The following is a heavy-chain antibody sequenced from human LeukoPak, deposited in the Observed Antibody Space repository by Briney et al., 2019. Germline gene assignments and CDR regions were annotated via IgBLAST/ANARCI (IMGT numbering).Heavy chain of an antibody. CDR2: ISGSGSGGST. CDR1: GFTFSSSA. Sequence: PGGSLRLSCAASGFTFSSSAMSWVRQAPGKGLEWVSSISGSGSGGSTYYADSVKGRFTISIDNSKNTLYLQMNSLRAEDTAVYYCAKSGYNRFDYWGQGTLVTVSS. CDR3: AKSGYNRFDY. V-gene: IGHV3-23*01. D-gene: IGHD5-24*01. J-gene: IGHJ4*02.